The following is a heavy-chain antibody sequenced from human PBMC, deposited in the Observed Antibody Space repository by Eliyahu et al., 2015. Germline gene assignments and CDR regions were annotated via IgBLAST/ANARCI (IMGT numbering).Heavy chain of an antibody. V-gene: IGHV4-39*01. CDR2: IYYSGST. J-gene: IGHJ4*02. CDR1: GGALSSSNFY. CDR3: SRQKSNYFDY. Sequence: QLQLQESGPGLVKPSXXXSLTCAVSGGALSSSNFYWGWIRQPPGKGLEWIGSIYYSGSTYYNPSLKSRVTISVDTSKNRFSLKLSSVTAADTAVYYCSRQKSNYFDYWGQGTLVTVSS. D-gene: IGHD6-6*01.